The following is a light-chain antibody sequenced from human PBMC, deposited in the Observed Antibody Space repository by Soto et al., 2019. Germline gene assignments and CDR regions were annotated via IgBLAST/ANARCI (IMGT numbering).Light chain of an antibody. J-gene: IGKJ1*01. CDR1: QSISRW. Sequence: IQMTQSPSPLSASVGNRFTITCRASQSISRWLEWYQQKXGKAPKLLIYDASNLESGVPSRFRGSGSGTEFTLTISSLQPDDFATYYCQQYNSYSWTFGQGTKVDIK. V-gene: IGKV1-5*01. CDR2: DAS. CDR3: QQYNSYSWT.